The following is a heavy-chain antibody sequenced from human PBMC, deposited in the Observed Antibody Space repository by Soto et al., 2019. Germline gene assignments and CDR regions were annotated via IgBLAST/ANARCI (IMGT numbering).Heavy chain of an antibody. CDR2: IRNKANSYTT. D-gene: IGHD1-26*01. CDR1: GFSFSDHY. J-gene: IGHJ4*02. V-gene: IGHV3-72*01. CDR3: ARNIMYSDPHYFDY. Sequence: EVQLVESGGGLVQPGGSLRLSCAASGFSFSDHYMEWVRQAPGKGLEWVGRIRNKANSYTTQYAAAVRDRFTLSRDDSKNSLFLQMNSLKTEDTAIYYCARNIMYSDPHYFDYSGQGTLVTVSS.